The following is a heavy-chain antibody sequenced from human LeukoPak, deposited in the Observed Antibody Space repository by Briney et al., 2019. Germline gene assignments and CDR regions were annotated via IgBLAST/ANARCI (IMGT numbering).Heavy chain of an antibody. D-gene: IGHD6-13*01. J-gene: IGHJ4*02. Sequence: GGSLRLSCVASGFTSSSYGMHWVRQAPGKGLEWVAVISYDGSNKYYADSVKGRFTISRDNSKNTLYLQMNSLRAEDTAVYYCAKAREPYSSSWYYFDYWGQGTLVTVSS. CDR3: AKAREPYSSSWYYFDY. CDR1: GFTSSSYG. CDR2: ISYDGSNK. V-gene: IGHV3-30*18.